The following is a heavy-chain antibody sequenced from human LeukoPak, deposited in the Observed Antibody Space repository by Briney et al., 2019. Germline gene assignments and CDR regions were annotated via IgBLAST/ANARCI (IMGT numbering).Heavy chain of an antibody. V-gene: IGHV3-23*01. CDR3: AKSTYDSSGYYTFDY. D-gene: IGHD3-22*01. CDR1: GFTFSSYA. Sequence: GGSLRLSCAASGFTFSSYAMSWVRQAPGKGLEWVPAISGSGGSTYYADSVKGRFTISRDNSKNTLYLQMNSLRAEDTAVYYCAKSTYDSSGYYTFDYWGQGTLVTVSS. CDR2: ISGSGGST. J-gene: IGHJ4*02.